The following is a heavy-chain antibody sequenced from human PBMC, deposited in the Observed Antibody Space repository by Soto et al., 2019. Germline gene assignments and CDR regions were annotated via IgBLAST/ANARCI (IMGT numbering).Heavy chain of an antibody. J-gene: IGHJ4*02. CDR2: INPSGGST. D-gene: IGHD4-4*01. V-gene: IGHV1-46*01. CDR3: ARDTSLQSPSYYFDY. CDR1: GYTFTSYC. Sequence: GASVKVSCKASGYTFTSYCMHWVRQAPGQGLEWMGIINPSGGSTSYAQKFQGRVTMTRDTSTSTVYMELSSLRSEDTAVYYCARDTSLQSPSYYFDYWGQGTLVTVSS.